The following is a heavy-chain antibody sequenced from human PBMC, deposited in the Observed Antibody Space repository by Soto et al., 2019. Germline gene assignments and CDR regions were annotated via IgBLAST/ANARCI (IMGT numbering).Heavy chain of an antibody. CDR2: IVVDSNTP. V-gene: IGHV1-69*06. CDR1: GSTFNNFA. CDR3: ARAIKRCEVKYYFDL. J-gene: IGHJ4*02. D-gene: IGHD5-12*01. Sequence: QVVLLQSGAEVKEPGSSVRVSCQVSGSTFNNFAFSWVRQAPGHGPEWMGGIVVDSNTPEYSQRFQDRVTITADTSTDTLYMELCILTFEDTAVYYCARAIKRCEVKYYFDLWGQGTLVTVSS.